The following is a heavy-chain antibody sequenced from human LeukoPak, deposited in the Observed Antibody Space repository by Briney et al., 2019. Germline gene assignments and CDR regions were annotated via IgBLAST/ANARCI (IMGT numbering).Heavy chain of an antibody. D-gene: IGHD6-13*01. V-gene: IGHV3-23*01. CDR2: ITGNGATT. CDR3: ARDPSSWYYYYMDV. CDR1: GFSFSNYG. J-gene: IGHJ6*03. Sequence: PGGSLRLSCAASGFSFSNYGMNWVRQAPGKGLEWVSGITGNGATTYYADSVKGRFTISRDNAKNSLYLQMNSLRAEDTAVYYCARDPSSWYYYYMDVWGKGTTVTVSS.